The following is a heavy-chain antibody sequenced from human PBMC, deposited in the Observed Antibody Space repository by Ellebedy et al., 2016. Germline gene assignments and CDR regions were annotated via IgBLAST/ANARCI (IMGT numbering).Heavy chain of an antibody. J-gene: IGHJ4*02. CDR2: IYISGST. CDR1: GGSISSGSYY. CDR3: ARDPSMLTFGGWDY. D-gene: IGHD3-16*01. V-gene: IGHV4-61*02. Sequence: SETLSLTXTVSGGSISSGSYYWSWIRQPAGKGLEWIGRIYISGSTNYNPFLKSRVTMSVDTSKNQFSLKLSSVTAADTAVYYCARDPSMLTFGGWDYWGQGTLVTVSS.